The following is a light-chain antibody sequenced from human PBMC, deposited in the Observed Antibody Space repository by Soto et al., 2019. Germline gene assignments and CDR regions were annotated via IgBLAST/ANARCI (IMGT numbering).Light chain of an antibody. CDR1: QSISSY. J-gene: IGKJ4*01. V-gene: IGKV1-39*01. CDR2: AAS. Sequence: DIQMTQSPSSLSASVGDRVTITCRASQSISSYLNWYQQKPGKAPKLLIYAASSLQSGVPSRFSGSVSGTDFTLAISSLQREDFATYYCQQSYSTPRTFGGGTKVEIK. CDR3: QQSYSTPRT.